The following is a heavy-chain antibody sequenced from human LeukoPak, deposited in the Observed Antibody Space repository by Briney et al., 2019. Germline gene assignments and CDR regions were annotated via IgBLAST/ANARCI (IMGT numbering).Heavy chain of an antibody. CDR3: ARHVSSVGVAVVITMIDS. CDR2: IYSSGNT. V-gene: IGHV4-39*01. Sequence: SETLSLTCSVSGASLSSRTSYWGWIRQPPGKGLEWIGIIYSSGNTYYNPSLESRVTISGDTSKNQLSLRVNSVTAADTAVYYCARHVSSVGVAVVITMIDSWGQGILVTVSS. CDR1: GASLSSRTSY. D-gene: IGHD2-15*01. J-gene: IGHJ4*02.